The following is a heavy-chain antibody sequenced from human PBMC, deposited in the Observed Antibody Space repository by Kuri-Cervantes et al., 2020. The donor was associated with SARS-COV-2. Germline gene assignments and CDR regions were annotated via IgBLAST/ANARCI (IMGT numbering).Heavy chain of an antibody. D-gene: IGHD6-13*01. CDR1: GFTFSSYA. CDR2: ISGSGGST. CDR3: AKAPGIYSSSWYELDY. Sequence: GESLKISCAASGFTFSSYAMSWVRQAPGKGLEWVSAISGSGGSTYYADSVKGRFTISRDNSKNTLYLQMNSLRAEDTAVYYCAKAPGIYSSSWYELDYWGQGTLVAVSS. J-gene: IGHJ4*02. V-gene: IGHV3-23*01.